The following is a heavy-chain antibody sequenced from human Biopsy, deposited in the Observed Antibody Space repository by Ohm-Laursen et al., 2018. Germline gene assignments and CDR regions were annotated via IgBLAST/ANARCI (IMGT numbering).Heavy chain of an antibody. CDR2: IYSGGNT. J-gene: IGHJ4*02. Sequence: TLSLTCTLSGYSIIPSGPENWSWIRQPPGQGLQYIGFIYSGGNTNYNPSLRSRVIMSVDTSKNQFSLRLNSVTAADTAVYYCARGMRTTGWPYFDYWGQGILVTVSS. V-gene: IGHV4-61*01. CDR3: ARGMRTTGWPYFDY. CDR1: GYSIIPSGPEN. D-gene: IGHD2/OR15-2a*01.